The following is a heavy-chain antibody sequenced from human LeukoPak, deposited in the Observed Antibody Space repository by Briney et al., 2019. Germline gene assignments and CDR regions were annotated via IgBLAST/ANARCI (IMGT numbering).Heavy chain of an antibody. Sequence: GASVKVSCKASNYTFIRYGITWVRQAPGQGLEWLAWISLYNGNTKYAQKFQGRVTMTTDTSTSTAYMELSSLRSEDTAVYYCARDGTRITMVRGVNYYYMDVWGKGTTVTVSS. CDR3: ARDGTRITMVRGVNYYYMDV. V-gene: IGHV1-18*01. J-gene: IGHJ6*03. CDR1: NYTFIRYG. D-gene: IGHD3-10*01. CDR2: ISLYNGNT.